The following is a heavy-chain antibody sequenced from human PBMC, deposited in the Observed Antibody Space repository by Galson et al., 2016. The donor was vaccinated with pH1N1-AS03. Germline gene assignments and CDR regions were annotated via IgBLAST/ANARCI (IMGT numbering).Heavy chain of an antibody. V-gene: IGHV1-69*10. CDR3: ARCLGYNYGRVHY. J-gene: IGHJ4*02. D-gene: IGHD5-18*01. Sequence: SVKVSCKAYGDSFNNYAISWVRQAPGQGLQWVGGIIPTLGIVNVAQSFQGRVTITADTSTNTAHMELRSLRSEDTAVYYCARCLGYNYGRVHYWGQGTHVTVSS. CDR1: GDSFNNYA. CDR2: IIPTLGIV.